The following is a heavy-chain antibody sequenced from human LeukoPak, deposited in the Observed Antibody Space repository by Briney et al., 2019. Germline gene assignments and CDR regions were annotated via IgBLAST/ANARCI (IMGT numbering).Heavy chain of an antibody. CDR1: GGSNSNYY. Sequence: PSETLSLTCTVSGGSNSNYYWSWIRQPPGKGLEWIGYIYYSGSTNYNPSLKSRVTISVDTSKNHFSLKLSSVTAADTAVYYCARVAGSNYYYYGMDVWGQGTTVTVSS. J-gene: IGHJ6*02. CDR3: ARVAGSNYYYYGMDV. CDR2: IYYSGST. V-gene: IGHV4-59*01.